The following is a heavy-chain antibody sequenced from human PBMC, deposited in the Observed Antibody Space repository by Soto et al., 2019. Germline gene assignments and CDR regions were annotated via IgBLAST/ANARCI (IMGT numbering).Heavy chain of an antibody. CDR2: IYHREST. D-gene: IGHD3-10*01. Sequence: QVQLQESGPGLVKPSGTLSLTCAVSGVSISSGNWWRWVRQPPGKGLEWIGVIYHRESTNYNTSPQCRVTISGAKSKTKFSLRLSCVTAADTAVYYCASVISPMAPSDYWGQGTLVTVSS. CDR3: ASVISPMAPSDY. J-gene: IGHJ4*02. CDR1: GVSISSGNW. V-gene: IGHV4-4*02.